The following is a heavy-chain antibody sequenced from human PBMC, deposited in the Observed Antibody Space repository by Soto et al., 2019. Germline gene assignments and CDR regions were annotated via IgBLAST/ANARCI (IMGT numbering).Heavy chain of an antibody. CDR2: TYYSGST. CDR3: AREGPASYDFWSGYQNWFDP. J-gene: IGHJ5*02. CDR1: GGSISSGDYY. Sequence: PSETLSLTCTVSGGSISSGDYYWSWIRQPPGKGLEWIGYTYYSGSTYYNPSLKSRVTISVDTSKNQFSLKLSSVTAADTAVYYCAREGPASYDFWSGYQNWFDPWGQGTLVTVSS. D-gene: IGHD3-3*01. V-gene: IGHV4-30-4*01.